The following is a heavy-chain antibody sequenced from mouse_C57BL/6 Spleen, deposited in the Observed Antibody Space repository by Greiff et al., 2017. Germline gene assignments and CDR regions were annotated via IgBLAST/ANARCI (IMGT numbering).Heavy chain of an antibody. CDR1: GYTFTSYG. V-gene: IGHV1-81*01. CDR2: IYPRSGNT. D-gene: IGHD1-2*01. CDR3: ARLELRPYYAMDY. Sequence: QVQLKESGAELARPGASVKLSCKASGYTFTSYGISWVKQRTGQGLEWIGEIYPRSGNTYYNEKFKGKATLTADKSSSTAYMELRSLTSEDSAVYFCARLELRPYYAMDYWGQGTSVTVSS. J-gene: IGHJ4*01.